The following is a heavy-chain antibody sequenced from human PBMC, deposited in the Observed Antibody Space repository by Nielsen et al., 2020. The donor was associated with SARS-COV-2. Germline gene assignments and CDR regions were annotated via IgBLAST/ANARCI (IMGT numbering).Heavy chain of an antibody. V-gene: IGHV3-21*04. CDR1: GFTFSSYS. D-gene: IGHD5-18*01. Sequence: GGSLRLSCAASGFTFSSYSMNWVRQAPGKGLEWVSSISSSSSYIYYADSVKGRFTISRDNAKNSLYLQMNSLKTEDTAVYYCASLYVDTTMVATFWGQGTLVTVSS. CDR3: ASLYVDTTMVATF. J-gene: IGHJ4*02. CDR2: ISSSSSYI.